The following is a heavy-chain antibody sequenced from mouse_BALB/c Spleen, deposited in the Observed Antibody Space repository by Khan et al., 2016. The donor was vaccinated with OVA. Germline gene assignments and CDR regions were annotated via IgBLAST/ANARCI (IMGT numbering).Heavy chain of an antibody. J-gene: IGHJ2*01. CDR3: ARKDGSDFDY. CDR2: INPHIGET. V-gene: IGHV1-20*02. D-gene: IGHD1-1*01. CDR1: GYSFTGYF. Sequence: QQSGPELVKPGASVKISCKASGYSFTGYFMNWVMQSHGKSLEWIGRINPHIGETLYNQKFKGKATLTVDESSRTAHMELRSLASADSAVYYFARKDGSDFDYWGQGTTLTVSS.